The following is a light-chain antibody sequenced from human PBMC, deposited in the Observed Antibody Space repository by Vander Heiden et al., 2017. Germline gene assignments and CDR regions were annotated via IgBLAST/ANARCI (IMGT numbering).Light chain of an antibody. CDR2: EVV. CDR3: NSYTTGSNLGI. J-gene: IGLJ2*01. V-gene: IGLV2-14*01. CDR1: SSDIGTYNY. Sequence: QSALTQPASVSGSPGQSITISCTGTSSDIGTYNYVSWYQLHPGKAPRLISYEVVDRPSGVSHRFSGSKSGTTASLTISGLQAEDEADYYCNSYTTGSNLGIFGGGTKLTVL.